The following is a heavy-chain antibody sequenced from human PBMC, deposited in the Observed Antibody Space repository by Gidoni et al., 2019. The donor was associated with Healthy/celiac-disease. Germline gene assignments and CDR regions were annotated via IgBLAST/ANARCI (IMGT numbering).Heavy chain of an antibody. CDR1: GLTFSSYA. CDR2: ISYDGSNK. CDR3: ARPEGELELLLPFDY. D-gene: IGHD1-7*01. V-gene: IGHV3-30-3*01. J-gene: IGHJ4*02. Sequence: QVQLVESGGGVVQPGRSLRLSCAASGLTFSSYAMHWVRQAPGKGLEWVAVISYDGSNKYYADSVKGRFTISRDNSKNTLYLQMNSLRAEDTAVYYCARPEGELELLLPFDYWGQGTLVTVSS.